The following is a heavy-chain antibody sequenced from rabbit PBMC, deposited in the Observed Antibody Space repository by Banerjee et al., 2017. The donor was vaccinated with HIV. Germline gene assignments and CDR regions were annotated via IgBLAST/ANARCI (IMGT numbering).Heavy chain of an antibody. CDR2: IDPVFGST. V-gene: IGHV1S7*01. CDR3: ARDGAGGSYFAL. Sequence: QLKESGGGLVQPGGSLKLSCKASGFDFSGYYLSWVRQAPGKGLEWIGYIDPVFGSTYYASWVNGRFTISSDNAQNTVFLQMTSLTAADTATYFCARDGAGGSYFALWGPGTLVTVS. D-gene: IGHD8-1*01. J-gene: IGHJ4*01. CDR1: GFDFSGYY.